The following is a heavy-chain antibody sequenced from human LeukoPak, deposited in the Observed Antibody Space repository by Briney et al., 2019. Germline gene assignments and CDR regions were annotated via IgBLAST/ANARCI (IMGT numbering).Heavy chain of an antibody. J-gene: IGHJ4*02. D-gene: IGHD6-6*01. CDR3: ANQGSSSYPGLDY. CDR1: GDSVSSNRAA. Sequence: SQTLSLTCAISGDSVSSNRAAWNWIRQSPSRGLEWLGRTYYRSKWYNDYAVSVKSRITINLDTSKNQFSLQLTSVTPEDTAVYYGANQGSSSYPGLDYWGQGTLVTVSS. CDR2: TYYRSKWYN. V-gene: IGHV6-1*01.